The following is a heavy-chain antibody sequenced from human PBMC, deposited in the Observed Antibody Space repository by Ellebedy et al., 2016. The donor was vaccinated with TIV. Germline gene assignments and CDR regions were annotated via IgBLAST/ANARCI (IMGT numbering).Heavy chain of an antibody. Sequence: SETLSLTCAVYGGSFSGYYWSWIRQPPGKGLEWIGEINHSGSTNYNPSLKSRVTISVDTSKNQFSLNLSSVTAADTAVYFCARGIYGSGSVDYWGQGTLVTVSS. J-gene: IGHJ4*02. CDR1: GGSFSGYY. V-gene: IGHV4-34*01. D-gene: IGHD3-10*01. CDR2: INHSGST. CDR3: ARGIYGSGSVDY.